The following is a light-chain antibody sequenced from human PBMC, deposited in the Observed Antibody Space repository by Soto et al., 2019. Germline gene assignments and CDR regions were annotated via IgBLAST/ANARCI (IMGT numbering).Light chain of an antibody. V-gene: IGKV4-1*01. CDR2: WAS. CDR1: QSVVYSSNNKNY. Sequence: DIVMTQSPDSLAVSLGERATINCKSSQSVVYSSNNKNYLAWYEQKPGQPAQLLIYWASTRESGVPDRVSGSGSGTDFTLTISSLQAEDVAVYYCQHYYSTPYTFGQGTKLEIK. J-gene: IGKJ2*01. CDR3: QHYYSTPYT.